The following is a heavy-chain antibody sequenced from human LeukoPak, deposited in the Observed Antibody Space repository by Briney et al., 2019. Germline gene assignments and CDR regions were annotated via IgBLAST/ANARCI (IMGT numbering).Heavy chain of an antibody. CDR1: GGSFSGYY. J-gene: IGHJ5*02. CDR2: INHSGST. CDR3: ASTFVVPNWFDP. D-gene: IGHD2/OR15-2a*01. V-gene: IGHV4-34*01. Sequence: PSETLSLTCAVYGGSFSGYYWSWIRQPPGKGLEWIGEINHSGSTNYNPSLKSRVTISVDTSKNQFSLKLSSVTAADTAVYYCASTFVVPNWFDPWGQGTLVTVSS.